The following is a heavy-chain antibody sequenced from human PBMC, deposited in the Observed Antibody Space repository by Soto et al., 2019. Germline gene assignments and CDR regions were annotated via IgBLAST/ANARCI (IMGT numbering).Heavy chain of an antibody. V-gene: IGHV4-30-4*01. CDR2: IYYSGST. CDR1: GGSISSGDYY. D-gene: IGHD3-9*01. J-gene: IGHJ4*02. CDR3: ARAFDILTRYYVDY. Sequence: SETLSLTCTVSGGSISSGDYYWSWIRQPPGKGLEWIGYIYYSGSTYYNPSLKSRVTISVDTSKNQFSLKLSSVTAADTAVYYCARAFDILTRYYVDYWGQGTLVTVSS.